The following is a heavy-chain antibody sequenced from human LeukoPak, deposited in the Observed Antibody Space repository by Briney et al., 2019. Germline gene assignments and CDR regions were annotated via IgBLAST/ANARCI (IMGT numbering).Heavy chain of an antibody. CDR2: IYTSGST. CDR1: GSSISSYY. V-gene: IGHV4-4*07. CDR3: ARGQVYFDY. J-gene: IGHJ4*02. Sequence: TSETLSLTCTVSGSSISSYYWSWIRQPAGKGLKWIGRIYTSGSTNYNPSLKSRVTMSVDTSKNQFSLKLSSVTAADTAVYYCARGQVYFDYWDQGTLVTVSS.